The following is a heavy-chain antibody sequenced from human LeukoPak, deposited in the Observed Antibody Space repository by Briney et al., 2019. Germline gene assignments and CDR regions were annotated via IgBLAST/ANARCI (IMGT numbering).Heavy chain of an antibody. CDR2: IGTAGDT. D-gene: IGHD3-10*01. CDR1: GFTFSSYD. CDR3: ARATGSGSYSYYYYGMDV. J-gene: IGHJ6*02. V-gene: IGHV3-13*01. Sequence: PGGSLRLSCAASGFTFSSYDMHWVRQATGKGLEWVSAIGTAGDTYYPGSVKGRFTISRENAKNSLYLQMNSLRAGDTAVYYCARATGSGSYSYYYYGMDVWGQGTTVTVSS.